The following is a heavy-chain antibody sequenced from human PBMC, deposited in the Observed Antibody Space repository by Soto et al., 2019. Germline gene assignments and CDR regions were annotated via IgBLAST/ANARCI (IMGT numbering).Heavy chain of an antibody. CDR2: IYYSGST. Sequence: PSETLSLTCTVSGGSISSSSYYWGWIRQPPGKGLEWIGSIYYSGSTYYNPSLKSRVTISVDTSKNQFSLKLSSVTAADTAVYYCARQGIVVVFAASLDYYYGMYVCGKGNSVTVYS. D-gene: IGHD2-15*01. CDR1: GGSISSSSYY. V-gene: IGHV4-39*01. J-gene: IGHJ6*04. CDR3: ARQGIVVVFAASLDYYYGMYV.